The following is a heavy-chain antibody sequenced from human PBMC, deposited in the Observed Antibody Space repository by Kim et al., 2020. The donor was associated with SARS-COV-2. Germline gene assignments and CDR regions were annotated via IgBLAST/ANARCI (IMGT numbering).Heavy chain of an antibody. J-gene: IGHJ4*02. CDR2: STI. V-gene: IGHV3-11*01. Sequence: STIYYADSVKGRFTISRDNAKNSLYLQMNSLRAEDTAVYYCARGRVPFDYWGQGTLVTVSS. CDR3: ARGRVPFDY.